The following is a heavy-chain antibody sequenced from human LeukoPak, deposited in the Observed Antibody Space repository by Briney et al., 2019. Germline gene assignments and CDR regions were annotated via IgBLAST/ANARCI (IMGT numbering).Heavy chain of an antibody. CDR2: ISGNGGNT. J-gene: IGHJ5*02. CDR3: AKVRSYYYDSRGLPNWFDP. D-gene: IGHD3-22*01. V-gene: IGHV3-23*01. CDR1: GFTFSSYA. Sequence: PGGSLRLSCAASGFTFSSYAMSWVRQAPGKGLEWVSAISGNGGNTYYADSVKGRFTISRDNSKNTLFLQMNSLRAEDTAVYYCAKVRSYYYDSRGLPNWFDPWGQGTLVTVSS.